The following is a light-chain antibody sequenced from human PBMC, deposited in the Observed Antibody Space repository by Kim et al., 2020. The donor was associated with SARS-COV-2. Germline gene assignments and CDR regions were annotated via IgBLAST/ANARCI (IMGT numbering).Light chain of an antibody. CDR3: SSYTGSSTWV. J-gene: IGLJ3*02. V-gene: IGLV2-14*04. Sequence: GPAITISCTGASSDVGGYNYVSWYQQHPGKAPKLMIYDVTERPSGVSNRFSGSKSGYTASLTISGLQAEDEADYYCSSYTGSSTWVFGGGTQLTVL. CDR1: SSDVGGYNY. CDR2: DVT.